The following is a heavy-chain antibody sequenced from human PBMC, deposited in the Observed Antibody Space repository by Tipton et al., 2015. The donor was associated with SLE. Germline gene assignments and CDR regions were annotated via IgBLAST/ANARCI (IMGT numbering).Heavy chain of an antibody. Sequence: TLSLTCAVYGGSFSGYYWSWIRQPPGKGLEWIGEINHSGSTNYNPSLKSRVTISVDTSKNQFSLKLSSVTAADTAVYHCARVGSGVAYWGQGTLVTVSS. CDR2: INHSGST. CDR3: ARVGSGVAY. V-gene: IGHV4-34*01. J-gene: IGHJ4*02. D-gene: IGHD3-10*01. CDR1: GGSFSGYY.